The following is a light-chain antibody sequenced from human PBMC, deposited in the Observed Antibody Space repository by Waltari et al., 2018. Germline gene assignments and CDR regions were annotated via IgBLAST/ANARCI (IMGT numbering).Light chain of an antibody. V-gene: IGLV4-69*01. J-gene: IGLJ3*02. CDR2: VNSDGSQ. CDR1: SGHSSNI. CDR3: QTGGHGTWV. Sequence: QLVVTQSPSASASLGASVKLTCTLSSGHSSNIIAWLQQQPEKGPRYLMKVNSDGSQSRGDEIPDRFSGSSSGAERHLTISSLQAEDEADYYCQTGGHGTWVFGGGTKLTVL.